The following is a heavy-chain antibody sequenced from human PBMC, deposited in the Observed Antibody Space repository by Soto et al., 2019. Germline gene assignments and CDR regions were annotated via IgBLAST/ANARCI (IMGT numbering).Heavy chain of an antibody. J-gene: IGHJ4*02. CDR1: GGSISSGGYY. CDR2: IYYSGST. V-gene: IGHV4-31*03. D-gene: IGHD6-13*01. CDR3: ARIAAAGTKFDY. Sequence: SETLSLTCTVSGGSISSGGYYWSWIRQHPGKGLEWIGYIYYSGSTYYNPSLKSRVTISVDKSKNQFSLKLSSVTAADTAVYYCARIAAAGTKFDYWGQGTLVTVSS.